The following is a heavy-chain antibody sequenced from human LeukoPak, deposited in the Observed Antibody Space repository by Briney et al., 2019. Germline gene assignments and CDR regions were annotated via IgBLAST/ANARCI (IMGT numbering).Heavy chain of an antibody. D-gene: IGHD3-3*01. CDR1: GFTFSSYA. Sequence: GRSLRLSCAASGFTFSSYAMHWVRQAPGKGLEWVAVISYDGSNKYYADSVKGRFTISRDNSKNTLYLQMNSLRAEDTAVYYCARDLPYDFWSGYYYTGFFDYWGQGTLVTVSS. CDR2: ISYDGSNK. CDR3: ARDLPYDFWSGYYYTGFFDY. V-gene: IGHV3-30-3*01. J-gene: IGHJ4*02.